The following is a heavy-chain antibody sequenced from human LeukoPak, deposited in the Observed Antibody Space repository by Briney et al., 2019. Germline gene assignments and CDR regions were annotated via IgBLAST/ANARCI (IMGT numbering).Heavy chain of an antibody. CDR3: ARAWYTGKLNDY. J-gene: IGHJ4*02. V-gene: IGHV3-7*01. CDR1: GFTFSSYG. D-gene: IGHD1-14*01. CDR2: IKQDGSEK. Sequence: GGSLRLSCAASGFTFSSYGMSWVRQAPGKGLEWVANIKQDGSEKYYVDSVKGRFTISRDNAKNSLYLQMNSLRAEDTAVYYCARAWYTGKLNDYWGQGTLVTVSS.